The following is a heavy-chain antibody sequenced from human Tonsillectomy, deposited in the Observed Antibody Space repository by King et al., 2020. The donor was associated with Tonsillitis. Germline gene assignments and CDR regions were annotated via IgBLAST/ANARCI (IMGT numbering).Heavy chain of an antibody. Sequence: QVQLVESGGGVVQPGRSLRLSCAASGFPFSSYAIHWFRQAPGKGLGGVAVILYDGNNNYYGESVKGRITLSRDHSKNTPYLKMNSLGAEDTALYYCGRVADDGDYLEERFDIWGQGTMVTVSS. CDR2: ILYDGNNN. CDR1: GFPFSSYA. D-gene: IGHD4-17*01. J-gene: IGHJ3*02. V-gene: IGHV3-30*01. CDR3: GRVADDGDYLEERFDI.